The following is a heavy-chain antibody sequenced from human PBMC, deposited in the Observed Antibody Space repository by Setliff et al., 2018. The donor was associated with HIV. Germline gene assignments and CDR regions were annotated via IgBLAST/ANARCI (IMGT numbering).Heavy chain of an antibody. D-gene: IGHD6-6*01. V-gene: IGHV4-39*01. CDR3: VRSPSIAARLCDY. Sequence: TSETLSLTCTVSGGSISNGSYFWGWIRQPPGKGLEWMGTIYYSENTFYNPALKGPVTINVDTSNNQISLKVRSVTAADTAIYYCVRSPSIAARLCDYWGQGTLVTVSS. CDR2: IYYSENT. J-gene: IGHJ4*02. CDR1: GGSISNGSYF.